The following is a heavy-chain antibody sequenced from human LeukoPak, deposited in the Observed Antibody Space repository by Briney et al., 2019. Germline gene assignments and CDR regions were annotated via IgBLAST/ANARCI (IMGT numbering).Heavy chain of an antibody. Sequence: GGSLRLSCAASGFTFSSYAMSWVRQAPGKGLEWVSAISGSGGSTYYADSVKGRFTVSRDNSKNTLYLQMNSLRAEDTAVYYCAKANTVTTVYFDYWGQGTLVTVSS. CDR1: GFTFSSYA. V-gene: IGHV3-23*01. CDR3: AKANTVTTVYFDY. J-gene: IGHJ4*02. D-gene: IGHD4-11*01. CDR2: ISGSGGST.